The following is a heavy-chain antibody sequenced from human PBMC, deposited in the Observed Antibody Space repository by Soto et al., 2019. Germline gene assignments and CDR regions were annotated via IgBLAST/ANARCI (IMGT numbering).Heavy chain of an antibody. D-gene: IGHD1-26*01. Sequence: SQTLSLTCAISGDSVSSNSAAWNWIRQSPSRGLEWLGRTYYRSKWYNDYAVSVKGRISINPDTSKNLFSLQLNSVTPEDTAVYYGARDRQERFVPEVWGQRHTVSV. J-gene: IGHJ6*02. CDR3: ARDRQERFVPEV. V-gene: IGHV6-1*01. CDR2: TYYRSKWYN. CDR1: GDSVSSNSAA.